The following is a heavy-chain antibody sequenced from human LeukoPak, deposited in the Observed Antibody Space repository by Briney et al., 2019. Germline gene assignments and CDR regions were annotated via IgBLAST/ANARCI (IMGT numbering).Heavy chain of an antibody. Sequence: SETLSLTCTVSGGSISSSSYYWGWIRQPPGKGLEWIGSIYYSGSTYYNPSLKSRVTISVDTSKNQFSLKLSSVTAADTAVYFCATESQGGELQSGGYFDSWGQGTLVTVSS. CDR1: GGSISSSSYY. V-gene: IGHV4-39*07. CDR3: ATESQGGELQSGGYFDS. CDR2: IYYSGST. D-gene: IGHD2-15*01. J-gene: IGHJ4*02.